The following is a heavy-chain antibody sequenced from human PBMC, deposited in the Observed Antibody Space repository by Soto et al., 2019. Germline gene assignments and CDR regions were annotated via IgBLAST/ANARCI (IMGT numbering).Heavy chain of an antibody. CDR2: IYYSGST. V-gene: IGHV4-31*03. J-gene: IGHJ4*02. CDR1: GGSISSGGYY. CDR3: AGCIAVAGSLNFDY. Sequence: LSLTCTVSGGSISSGGYYWSWIRQHPGKGLEWIGYIYYSGSTYYNPSLKSRVTITVDTSKNQFSLKLSSVTAADTAVYYCAGCIAVAGSLNFDYWGQGTLVTVSS. D-gene: IGHD6-19*01.